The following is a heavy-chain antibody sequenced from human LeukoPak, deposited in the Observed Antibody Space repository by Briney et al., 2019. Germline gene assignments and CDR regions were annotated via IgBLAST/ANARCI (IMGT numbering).Heavy chain of an antibody. CDR1: GGTFSSYA. V-gene: IGHV1-69*13. CDR2: IIPIFPTP. J-gene: IGHJ4*02. Sequence: GASVKVSCKASGGTFSSYAISWVRQAPGQGLACMALIIPIFPTPHYAQTFQRRLTITPHQSTTTAYMELSSLRSEDTAVYYCASRGLPAADHWGQGTLVTVSS. CDR3: ASRGLPAADH. D-gene: IGHD2-2*01.